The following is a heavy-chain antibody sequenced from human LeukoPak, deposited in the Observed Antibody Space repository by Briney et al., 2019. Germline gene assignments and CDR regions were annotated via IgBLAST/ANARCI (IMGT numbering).Heavy chain of an antibody. J-gene: IGHJ4*02. D-gene: IGHD1-26*01. CDR1: GGAFSGYY. CDR2: INHSGST. CDR3: ARLRSPGDFDY. V-gene: IGHV4-34*01. Sequence: SETLSLTCAVYGGAFSGYYWSLIRQPPGKGLEWVGEINHSGSTNYNPSLKSRVTISVDTSKNQFSLKLSSVTAADTAVYYCARLRSPGDFDYWGQGTLVTVSS.